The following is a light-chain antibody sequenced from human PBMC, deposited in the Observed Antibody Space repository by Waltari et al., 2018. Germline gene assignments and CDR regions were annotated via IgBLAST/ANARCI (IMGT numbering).Light chain of an antibody. CDR3: ASYTATSTPYV. Sequence: QSALTQPASVSGSPGQSIAISCTGTSSDVGYYDYLCWYQQHPGKAPKLLIYDVSNRPSGVSTRFFGSKSGNTASLTISGLQAEDEADYYCASYTATSTPYVFGTGTKVTVL. V-gene: IGLV2-14*01. CDR2: DVS. CDR1: SSDVGYYDY. J-gene: IGLJ1*01.